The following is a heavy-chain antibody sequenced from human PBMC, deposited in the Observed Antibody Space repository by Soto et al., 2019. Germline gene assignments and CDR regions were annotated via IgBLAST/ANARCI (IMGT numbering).Heavy chain of an antibody. CDR3: ARGFPRYSSGSFDY. J-gene: IGHJ4*02. CDR2: IYSGGST. CDR1: GFTVSSNY. Sequence: EVQLVESGGGLVQPGGSLRLSCAASGFTVSSNYMSWVRQAPGKGLEWVSVIYSGGSTYYADSVKGRFTISRDNSKNTLYLQMNSLRAEDTAVYYCARGFPRYSSGSFDYWGQGTLVTVSS. D-gene: IGHD6-19*01. V-gene: IGHV3-66*01.